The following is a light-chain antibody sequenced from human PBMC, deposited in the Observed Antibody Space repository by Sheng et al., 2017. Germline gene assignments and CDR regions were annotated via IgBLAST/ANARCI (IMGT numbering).Light chain of an antibody. CDR1: QSIDDW. V-gene: IGKV1-5*03. Sequence: DIQMTQSPSTLSASVGDRVTITCRASQSIDDWVAWYQQKPGRAPKSLIYKASSLKSGVPSRFSGSGSGTEFTLTISSLQPDDFATYYCQQISDYPLTFGGGTKVEIK. CDR2: KAS. CDR3: QQISDYPLT. J-gene: IGKJ4*01.